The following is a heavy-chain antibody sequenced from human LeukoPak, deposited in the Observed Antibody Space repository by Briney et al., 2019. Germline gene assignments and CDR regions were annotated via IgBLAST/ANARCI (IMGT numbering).Heavy chain of an antibody. D-gene: IGHD6-13*01. CDR1: GFTFSSYG. J-gene: IGHJ4*02. Sequence: GGSLRLSCAASGFTFSSYGMNWVRQAPGKGLEWVSYISGTGTTIYYADSVKGRFTISRDNAKYSLHLQMDSLRADDTAVYFCAKALEQETVIALDSWGQGTLVTVSS. CDR3: AKALEQETVIALDS. V-gene: IGHV3-48*04. CDR2: ISGTGTTI.